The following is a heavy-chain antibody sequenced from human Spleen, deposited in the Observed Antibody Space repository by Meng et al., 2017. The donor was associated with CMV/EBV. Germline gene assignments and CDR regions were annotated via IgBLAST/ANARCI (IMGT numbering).Heavy chain of an antibody. CDR1: GFTFSSYG. V-gene: IGHV3-30*02. D-gene: IGHD2-2*01. J-gene: IGHJ6*02. CDR3: ARDDSTGVTTPEDIVVVPAAMDYYYYYGMDV. CDR2: IRFDGSNK. Sequence: GGSLRLSCAASGFTFSSYGMHWVRQAPGKGLEWVAFIRFDGSNKYYADSVKGRFTISRDNAKNSLYLQTNSLRAEDTGVYYCARDDSTGVTTPEDIVVVPAAMDYYYYYGMDVWGQGTTVTVSS.